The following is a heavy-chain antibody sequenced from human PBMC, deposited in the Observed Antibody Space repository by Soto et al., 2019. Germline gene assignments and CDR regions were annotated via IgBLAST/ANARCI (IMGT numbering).Heavy chain of an antibody. J-gene: IGHJ3*02. CDR1: GFTFSDYY. D-gene: IGHD1-1*01. CDR3: ARGSQLERTYDAFHI. V-gene: IGHV3-11*01. CDR2: ISSSGSTI. Sequence: GGSLRLSCAASGFTFSDYYMSWIRQAPGKGLEWVSYISSSGSTIYYADSVKGRFTISRDNAKNSLYLQMNSLRSEDTAVYYCARGSQLERTYDAFHIWGLGTMVTVSS.